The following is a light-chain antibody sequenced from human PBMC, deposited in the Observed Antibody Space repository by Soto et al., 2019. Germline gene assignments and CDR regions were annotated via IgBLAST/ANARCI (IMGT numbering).Light chain of an antibody. CDR3: GADHGSGSNFVYV. J-gene: IGLJ1*01. CDR1: SGYSDYK. V-gene: IGLV9-49*01. CDR2: VGTGGIVG. Sequence: QLVLTQPPSASASLGASVTLTCTLSSGYSDYKVDWYQQRPGKGPRFVMRVGTGGIVGSKGDGIPDRFSVLGSGLNRYLTINNIQEEDESDYHCGADHGSGSNFVYVFGTGTKVTVL.